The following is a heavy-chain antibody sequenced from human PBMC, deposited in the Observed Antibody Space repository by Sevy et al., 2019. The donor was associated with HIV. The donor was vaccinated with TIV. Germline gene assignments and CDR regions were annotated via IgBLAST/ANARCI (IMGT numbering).Heavy chain of an antibody. V-gene: IGHV3-15*07. CDR2: IKSKTETT. D-gene: IGHD3-10*01. CDR3: TTAGLNYYGSGSYSFDI. J-gene: IGHJ3*02. CDR1: GFTFSNAW. Sequence: GGSLRLSCAASGFTFSNAWMNWVRQAPGKGLQWVGRIKSKTETTEYAAPVRDRFTISRDDSKSTLYLQMNSLKTEDTAVYYCTTAGLNYYGSGSYSFDIWGQGTVVTVSS.